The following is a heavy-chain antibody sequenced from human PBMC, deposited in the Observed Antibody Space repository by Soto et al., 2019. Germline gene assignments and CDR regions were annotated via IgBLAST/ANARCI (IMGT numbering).Heavy chain of an antibody. CDR1: GDTFSFYS. J-gene: IGHJ4*02. V-gene: IGHV1-69*02. Sequence: QVQLVQSGAEVRKPGSSVKVSCKASGDTFSFYSINWVRQAPGLGLEWMGRINPILSMSNYAQRFQGRVTMTADKSTSTDYMELSGMRSEDTGIYYCASSYGSGYRAFDYWGQGALVTVSS. CDR2: INPILSMS. CDR3: ASSYGSGYRAFDY. D-gene: IGHD3-10*01.